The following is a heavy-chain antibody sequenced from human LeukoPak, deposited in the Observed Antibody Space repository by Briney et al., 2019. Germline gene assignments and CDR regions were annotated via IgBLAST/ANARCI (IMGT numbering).Heavy chain of an antibody. CDR2: IYPGDSNT. CDR1: GYSFTNYW. J-gene: IGHJ5*02. V-gene: IGHV5-51*01. CDR3: ARQPGSSEFP. Sequence: GESLKISCEGSGYSFTNYWIGWVRQMPGKGLEWMGIIYPGDSNTKYSPSFQGQVTISADKSIGTAYLQWSSLKASDTAMYYCARQPGSSEFPWGQGTLVTVSS. D-gene: IGHD3-10*01.